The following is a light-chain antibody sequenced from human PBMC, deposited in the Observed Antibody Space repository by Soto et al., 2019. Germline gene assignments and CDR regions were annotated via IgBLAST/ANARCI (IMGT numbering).Light chain of an antibody. CDR2: GAS. V-gene: IGKV3D-15*01. CDR1: QSVSNN. CDR3: QQYSSWPFT. J-gene: IGKJ3*01. Sequence: EIVLTQSPATLSVFPGEKATLSCGASQSVSNNLAWYHQKPGQVPRPLIYGASTRATGVPARFSGSGSGTEFPLTISSLQSEDSAIYYCQQYSSWPFTFGPGTKVAIE.